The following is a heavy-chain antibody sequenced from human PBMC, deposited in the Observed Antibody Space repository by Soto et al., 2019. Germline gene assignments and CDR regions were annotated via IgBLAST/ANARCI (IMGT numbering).Heavy chain of an antibody. J-gene: IGHJ5*02. Sequence: QVYLVQSGAEVRKPGASVKVSCKASGYTFTNYGVAWVRQAPGHGLEWLGWISGYNGNTNYAQKFQGRVTMTRDTATSTAYMELKPLRSDDTASYFCARALVKAVNMGGLGAHNWFDPWGQGTLVTVSS. CDR3: ARALVKAVNMGGLGAHNWFDP. CDR1: GYTFTNYG. V-gene: IGHV1-18*01. CDR2: ISGYNGNT. D-gene: IGHD3-10*01.